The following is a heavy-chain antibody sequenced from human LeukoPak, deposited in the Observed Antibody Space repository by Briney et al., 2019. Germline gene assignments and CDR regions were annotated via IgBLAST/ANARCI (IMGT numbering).Heavy chain of an antibody. CDR2: IWSGGSSK. J-gene: IGHJ6*02. Sequence: HSGTSLRLSCAASGFTFSGYGMPWVRQAPGKGLEWVAVIWSGGSSKYYGDSVKGRFTISRDDFKNTLYLQVNSLRAEDTAVYYCAKDFVPAAPYAMDVWGQGTTVTVSS. D-gene: IGHD6-13*01. CDR3: AKDFVPAAPYAMDV. CDR1: GFTFSGYG. V-gene: IGHV3-33*06.